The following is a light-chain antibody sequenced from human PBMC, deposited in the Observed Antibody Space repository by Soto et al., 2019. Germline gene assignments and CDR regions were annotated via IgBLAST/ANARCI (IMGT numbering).Light chain of an antibody. CDR1: SSNIGAGYE. CDR3: QSYDSSLCGYV. J-gene: IGLJ1*01. V-gene: IGLV1-40*01. CDR2: ENN. Sequence: QAVVTQPPSVSEAPGQRVTISCTGSSSNIGAGYEAHWYQQVPGTAPKLLIYENNNRPSGVPDRFSGSKSGTSASLAITGLQAEDEAEYYCQSYDSSLCGYVFGTGTKLTVL.